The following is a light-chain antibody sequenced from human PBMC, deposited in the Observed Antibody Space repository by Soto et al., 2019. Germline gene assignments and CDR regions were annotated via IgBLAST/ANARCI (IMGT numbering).Light chain of an antibody. CDR2: DVS. CDR3: CSYAGSYTFVV. Sequence: QSVLTQPRSVSGSPGQSVTISCTGTSSDVGGYNYVSWYQQHPGKAPKLMIYDVSERPTGVPDRFSGSKSGNTASLTISGLQAGDEADYHCCSYAGSYTFVVFGGGTKLTVL. V-gene: IGLV2-11*01. J-gene: IGLJ2*01. CDR1: SSDVGGYNY.